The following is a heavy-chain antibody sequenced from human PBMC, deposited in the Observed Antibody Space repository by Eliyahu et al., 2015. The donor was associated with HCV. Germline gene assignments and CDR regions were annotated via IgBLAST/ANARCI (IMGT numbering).Heavy chain of an antibody. V-gene: IGHV4-39*01. CDR3: ARRSKYQTYNWFDP. CDR2: IYYGGNT. Sequence: QLQLQESGPGLVKPSETLSLTCIVSGGSISSSLYYWDWIRQPPGKGLEWLGSIYYGGNTYYNPSLKSRVTMSVDTSMNQFSLKLTSVTAADTAVYYCARRSKYQTYNWFDPWGQGTLVTVSS. D-gene: IGHD2-2*01. CDR1: GGSISSSLYY. J-gene: IGHJ5*02.